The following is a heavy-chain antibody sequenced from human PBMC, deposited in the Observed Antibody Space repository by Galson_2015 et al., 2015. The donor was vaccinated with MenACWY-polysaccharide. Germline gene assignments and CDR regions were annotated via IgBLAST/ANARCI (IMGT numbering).Heavy chain of an antibody. Sequence: SVKVSCKASGYTFTSYDINWVRQATGQGLEWMGWMNPNSGNTGYAQKFQGRVTMTRNTSISTAYMELSSLRSEDTAVYYCARDYSSGFGYGYWGQGTLVTVSS. CDR2: MNPNSGNT. CDR3: ARDYSSGFGYGY. D-gene: IGHD6-19*01. J-gene: IGHJ4*02. CDR1: GYTFTSYD. V-gene: IGHV1-8*01.